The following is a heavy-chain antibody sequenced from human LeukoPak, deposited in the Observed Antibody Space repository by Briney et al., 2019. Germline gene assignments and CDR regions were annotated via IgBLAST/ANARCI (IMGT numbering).Heavy chain of an antibody. V-gene: IGHV3-74*01. Sequence: TGGSLRLSCAASGFAFSSYWMYWVRQTPGKGLAWVSRISDDGSSTSYAESVKGRFTNSRDNARNTLYLQMNGLRAEDTAVYYCARALGMAPDYWGQGTLVTVSS. CDR2: ISDDGSST. D-gene: IGHD7-27*01. CDR1: GFAFSSYW. J-gene: IGHJ4*02. CDR3: ARALGMAPDY.